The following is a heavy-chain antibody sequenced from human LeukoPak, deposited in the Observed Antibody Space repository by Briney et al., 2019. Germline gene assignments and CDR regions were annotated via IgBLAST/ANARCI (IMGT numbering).Heavy chain of an antibody. CDR1: GDTVTRYIAA. CDR2: TYYRSKWYN. V-gene: IGHV6-1*01. D-gene: IGHD6-13*01. Sequence: SQTLSLTCAVSGDTVTRYIAAWNRQTPSKSLDFEWLVRTYYRSKWYNDYAVSVKGRIDINPDTSKNQFSLQLNSVTPEDTAVYYCARAKGRSPLFDYWGQGTLVTVSS. CDR3: ARAKGRSPLFDY. J-gene: IGHJ4*02.